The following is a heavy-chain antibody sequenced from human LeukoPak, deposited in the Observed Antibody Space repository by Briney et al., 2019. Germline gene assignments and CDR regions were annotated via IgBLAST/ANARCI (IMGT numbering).Heavy chain of an antibody. CDR3: AKFWGADSGSPLNFDY. CDR1: GFTFSSYA. J-gene: IGHJ4*02. CDR2: ISGSGGST. D-gene: IGHD1-26*01. Sequence: PGGSLRLSCAASGFTFSSYAMSWVRQAPGKGLEWVSAISGSGGSTYYADSVKGRFTISRDNSKNTLYLQMNSLRAEDTAVYYCAKFWGADSGSPLNFDYWGQGTLVTVSS. V-gene: IGHV3-23*01.